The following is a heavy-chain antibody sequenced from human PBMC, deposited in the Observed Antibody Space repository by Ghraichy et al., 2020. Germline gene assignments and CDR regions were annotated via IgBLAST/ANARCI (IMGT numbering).Heavy chain of an antibody. J-gene: IGHJ4*02. D-gene: IGHD6-13*01. V-gene: IGHV6-1*01. CDR2: TYYKSKWNN. Sequence: SQTLSLTCAISGDSVSSNSAAWNWIRQSPSGGLEWLGRTYYKSKWNNDYAVSMKSRITINPDTSKNQFSLQLNSVTPEDTAVYYCARGYTSSLVDWGQGTLVTVSS. CDR3: ARGYTSSLVD. CDR1: GDSVSSNSAA.